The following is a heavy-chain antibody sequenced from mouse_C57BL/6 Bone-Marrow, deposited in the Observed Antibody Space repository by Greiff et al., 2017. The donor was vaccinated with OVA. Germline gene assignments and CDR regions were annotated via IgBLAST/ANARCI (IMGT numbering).Heavy chain of an antibody. CDR2: ISSGGSYT. Sequence: EVQVVESGGDLVKPGGSLKLSCAASGFTFSSYGMSWVRQTPDKRLEWVATISSGGSYTYYPDSVKGRFTISRDNAKNTLYLQMSSLKSEDTAMYYCARLGLRLDVWGTGTTVTVSS. D-gene: IGHD1-2*01. CDR1: GFTFSSYG. V-gene: IGHV5-6*01. CDR3: ARLGLRLDV. J-gene: IGHJ1*03.